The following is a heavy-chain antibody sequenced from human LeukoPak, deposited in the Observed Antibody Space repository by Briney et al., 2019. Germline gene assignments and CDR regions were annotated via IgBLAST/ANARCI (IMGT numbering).Heavy chain of an antibody. J-gene: IGHJ5*02. Sequence: GASVKVSCKASGYTFTNYGISWVRQAPGQGLEWMGWISAYNGNTNYAQKLQGRVAMTTDTSTSTAYMELRSLRSDDTAVYYCARTEVLWFRELINWFDPWGQGTLVTVSS. CDR1: GYTFTNYG. V-gene: IGHV1-18*01. D-gene: IGHD3-10*01. CDR3: ARTEVLWFRELINWFDP. CDR2: ISAYNGNT.